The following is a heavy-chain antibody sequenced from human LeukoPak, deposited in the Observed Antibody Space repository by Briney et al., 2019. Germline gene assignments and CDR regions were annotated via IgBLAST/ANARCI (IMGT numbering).Heavy chain of an antibody. V-gene: IGHV4-59*01. Sequence: SETLSLTCTVSGGSISSYYWSWIRQPPGKGLEWIGYIYYSGSTNYNPSLKRRVTISVDTSKNQFSLKLSSVTAADTAVYYCARAGGYYSYYYGMDVWGQGTTVTVSS. CDR2: IYYSGST. D-gene: IGHD3-10*01. CDR1: GGSISSYY. J-gene: IGHJ6*02. CDR3: ARAGGYYSYYYGMDV.